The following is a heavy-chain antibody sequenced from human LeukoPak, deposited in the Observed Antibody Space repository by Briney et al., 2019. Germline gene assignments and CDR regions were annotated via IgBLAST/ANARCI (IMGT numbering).Heavy chain of an antibody. CDR2: INSDGSST. CDR3: AREYGDYDGSH. D-gene: IGHD4-17*01. V-gene: IGHV3-74*01. CDR1: GFTFSSYW. J-gene: IGHJ4*02. Sequence: GGSLRLFCAASGFTFSSYWMHWVRHAPGKGLVWVSRINSDGSSTSYADSVKGRFTISRDNAKNTLYLQMNSLRAEDTAVYYCAREYGDYDGSHWGQGTLVTVSS.